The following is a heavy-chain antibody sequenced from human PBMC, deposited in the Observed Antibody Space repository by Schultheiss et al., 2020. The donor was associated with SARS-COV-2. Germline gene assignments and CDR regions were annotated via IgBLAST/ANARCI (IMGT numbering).Heavy chain of an antibody. Sequence: SETLSLTCTVSGGSISGYYWSWIRQPPGKGLEWIGSIYYSGSTYYNPSLKSRVTISVDTSKNQFTLKLGSVTAADTAVYYCARIVPEFHCDYWGQGTLVTVSS. CDR2: IYYSGST. CDR3: ARIVPEFHCDY. J-gene: IGHJ4*02. D-gene: IGHD3-10*01. CDR1: GGSISGYY. V-gene: IGHV4-39*06.